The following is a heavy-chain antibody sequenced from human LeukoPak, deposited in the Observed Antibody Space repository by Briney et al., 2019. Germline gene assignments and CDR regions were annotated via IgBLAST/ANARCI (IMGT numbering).Heavy chain of an antibody. V-gene: IGHV4-59*01. Sequence: SETLSLTCTVSGGSISSYYWSWIWQPPGKGLEWIGYIYYSGSTNYNPSLKSRVTISVDTSKNQFSLKLSSVTAADTAVYYCARGVPHCGGDCYTHYFFDYWGQGTLVTVSS. D-gene: IGHD2-21*02. CDR3: ARGVPHCGGDCYTHYFFDY. CDR2: IYYSGST. CDR1: GGSISSYY. J-gene: IGHJ4*02.